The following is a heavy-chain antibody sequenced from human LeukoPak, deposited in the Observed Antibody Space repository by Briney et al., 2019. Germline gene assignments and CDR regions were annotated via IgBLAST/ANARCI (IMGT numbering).Heavy chain of an antibody. CDR1: GGSISSGSYY. V-gene: IGHV4-31*03. Sequence: PSETLSLTCTVSGGSISSGSYYWSWIRHQPGKGLEWIGYIYYSGDTYYNPSLKSRVTISVDTSKNQFSLNLSSVTAADTAVYYCARRGSYFFDYWGQGTLDTVSS. J-gene: IGHJ4*02. D-gene: IGHD1-26*01. CDR2: IYYSGDT. CDR3: ARRGSYFFDY.